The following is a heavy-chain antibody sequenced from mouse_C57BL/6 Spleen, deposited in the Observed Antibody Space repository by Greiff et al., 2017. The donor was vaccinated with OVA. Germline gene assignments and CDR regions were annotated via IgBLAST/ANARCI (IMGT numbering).Heavy chain of an antibody. V-gene: IGHV1-64*01. CDR3: ARRPIYGSSGYFDY. J-gene: IGHJ2*01. CDR1: GYAFSSSW. CDR2: IHPNSGST. Sequence: QVQLQQSGPELVKPGASVKISCKASGYAFSSSWMNWVKQRPGQGLEWIGMIHPNSGSTNYNEKFKSKATLTVDKSSSTAYMQLSSLTSEDSAVYYCARRPIYGSSGYFDYWGQGTTLTVSS. D-gene: IGHD1-2*01.